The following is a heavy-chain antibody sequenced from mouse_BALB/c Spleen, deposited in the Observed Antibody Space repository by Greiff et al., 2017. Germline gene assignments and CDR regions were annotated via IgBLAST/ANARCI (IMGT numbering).Heavy chain of an antibody. CDR2: IDPANGNT. D-gene: IGHD2-14*01. V-gene: IGHV14-3*02. CDR1: GFNIKDTY. J-gene: IGHJ4*01. Sequence: EVQLQQSGAELVKPGASVKLSCTASGFNIKDTYMHWVKQRPEQGLEWIGRIDPANGNTKYDPKFQGKATITADTSSNTAYLQLSSLTSEDTAVYYCAPYYRFYAMDYWGQGTSVTVSS. CDR3: APYYRFYAMDY.